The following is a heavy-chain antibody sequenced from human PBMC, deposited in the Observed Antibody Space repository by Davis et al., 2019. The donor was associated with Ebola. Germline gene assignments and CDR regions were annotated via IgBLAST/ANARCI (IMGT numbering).Heavy chain of an antibody. CDR2: INPSGGST. D-gene: IGHD1-26*01. CDR1: GYTFTGYH. V-gene: IGHV1-46*01. Sequence: ASVKVSCKASGYTFTGYHMHWVRQAPGQGLEWMGIINPSGGSTSYAQKFQGRVTITRDTSASTADMELSSLRSEDTAVYYCARDSGSYFSWFDPWGQGTLVTVSS. J-gene: IGHJ5*02. CDR3: ARDSGSYFSWFDP.